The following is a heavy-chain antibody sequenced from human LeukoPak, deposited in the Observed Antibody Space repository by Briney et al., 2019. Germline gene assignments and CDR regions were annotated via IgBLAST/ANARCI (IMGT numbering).Heavy chain of an antibody. Sequence: GGTLRLSCAVSGFTFNDYGMSWVRQAPGTGLGWVSGINWNGGSTGYADSVQGRLTISRDNAKNSLYLQMNSLRAEDTALYYCARDPAYCGGDCGYWGQGTLVTVSS. V-gene: IGHV3-20*04. CDR1: GFTFNDYG. CDR3: ARDPAYCGGDCGY. J-gene: IGHJ4*02. D-gene: IGHD2-21*02. CDR2: INWNGGST.